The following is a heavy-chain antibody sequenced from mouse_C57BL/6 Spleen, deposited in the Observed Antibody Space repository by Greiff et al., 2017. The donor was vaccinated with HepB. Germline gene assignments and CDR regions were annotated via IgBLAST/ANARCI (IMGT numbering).Heavy chain of an antibody. CDR2: IYPGDGDT. CDR3: ARKTTVVASYYFDY. CDR1: GYAFSSYW. D-gene: IGHD1-1*01. Sequence: QVHVKQSGAELVKPGASVKISCKASGYAFSSYWMNWVKQRPGKGLEWIGQIYPGDGDTNYNGKFKGKATLTADKSSSTAYMQLSSLTSEDSAVYFCARKTTVVASYYFDYWGQGTTLTVSS. V-gene: IGHV1-80*01. J-gene: IGHJ2*01.